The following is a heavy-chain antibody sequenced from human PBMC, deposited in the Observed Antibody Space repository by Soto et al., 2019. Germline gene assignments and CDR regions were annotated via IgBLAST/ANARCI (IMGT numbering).Heavy chain of an antibody. Sequence: SVKVSCKASGGTFSSYAISWVRQAPGQGLEWMGGIIPIFGTANYAQKFQGRVTITADESTSTAYMELSSLRSEDTAVYYCARDISGNSIWFDPWGQGTLVTVS. CDR1: GGTFSSYA. J-gene: IGHJ5*02. D-gene: IGHD2-21*02. CDR3: ARDISGNSIWFDP. V-gene: IGHV1-69*13. CDR2: IIPIFGTA.